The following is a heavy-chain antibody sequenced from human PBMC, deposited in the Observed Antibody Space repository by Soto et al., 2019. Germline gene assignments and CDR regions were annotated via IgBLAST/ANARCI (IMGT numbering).Heavy chain of an antibody. Sequence: EVQLLESGGGLVQPGGSLRLSCAASGFTFSGSAMYWVRQAPGKGLEWVSAISGSGGTTYHADSVKGRFTISRDNSKNTLFLQMNSLRAEDTAVYYCATDTSSSTWYFDLWGRGTLVTVSS. J-gene: IGHJ2*01. CDR2: ISGSGGTT. D-gene: IGHD6-6*01. CDR3: ATDTSSSTWYFDL. CDR1: GFTFSGSA. V-gene: IGHV3-23*01.